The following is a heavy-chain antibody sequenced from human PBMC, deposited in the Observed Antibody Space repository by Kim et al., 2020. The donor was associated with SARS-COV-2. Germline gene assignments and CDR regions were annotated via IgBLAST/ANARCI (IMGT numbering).Heavy chain of an antibody. D-gene: IGHD6-13*01. CDR1: GGSFSGYY. J-gene: IGHJ4*02. CDR2: INHSGST. V-gene: IGHV4-34*01. Sequence: SETLSLTCAVYGGSFSGYYWSWIRQPPGKGLEWIGEINHSGSTNYNPSLKSRVTISVDTSKNQFSLKLSSVTAADTAVYYCGEHIAAAVQGYWGQGTLVTVSS. CDR3: GEHIAAAVQGY.